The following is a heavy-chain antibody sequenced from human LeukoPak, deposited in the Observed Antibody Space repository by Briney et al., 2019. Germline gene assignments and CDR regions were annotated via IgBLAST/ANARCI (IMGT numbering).Heavy chain of an antibody. J-gene: IGHJ3*01. CDR3: ASTSWSFQGSDAFDV. D-gene: IGHD1-26*01. CDR1: GFTFSDHY. CDR2: LYYSGST. Sequence: GSLRLSCAASGFTFSDHYMDWIRQPPGKGLEWIGSLYYSGSTYYNPSLKSRVTISVDTSKNQFSMKLRSVTAADTAVYYCASTSWSFQGSDAFDVCGQGTMVTVSS. V-gene: IGHV4-38-2*01.